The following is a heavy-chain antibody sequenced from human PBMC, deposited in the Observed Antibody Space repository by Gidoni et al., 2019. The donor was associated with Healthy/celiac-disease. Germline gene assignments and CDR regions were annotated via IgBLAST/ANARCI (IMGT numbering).Heavy chain of an antibody. J-gene: IGHJ4*02. Sequence: EVQLVESGGGLVKPGGSLRLSCAASGFTFSSYSMNWVRQAPGKGLEWVSSISSSSSYIYYADSVKGRLTISRDNAKNSLYLQMNSLRAEDTAVYYCAREAVYYDYVWGSYRPGAFDYWGQGTLVTVSS. CDR1: GFTFSSYS. CDR3: AREAVYYDYVWGSYRPGAFDY. D-gene: IGHD3-16*02. V-gene: IGHV3-21*01. CDR2: ISSSSSYI.